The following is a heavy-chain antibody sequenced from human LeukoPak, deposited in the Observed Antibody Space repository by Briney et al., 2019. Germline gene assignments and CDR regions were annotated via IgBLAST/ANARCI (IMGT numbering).Heavy chain of an antibody. Sequence: ASVKVSCKASGYTFTTYGISWVRQAPGQGLEWMGWSSPYNGNTNYAQKLQGRVTMTSDTSTTTVYMELSSLRSEDTAMYYCARVGRRIAAAGTYAYYFDYWGQGTLVTVSS. CDR2: SSPYNGNT. J-gene: IGHJ4*02. V-gene: IGHV1-18*01. CDR3: ARVGRRIAAAGTYAYYFDY. CDR1: GYTFTTYG. D-gene: IGHD6-13*01.